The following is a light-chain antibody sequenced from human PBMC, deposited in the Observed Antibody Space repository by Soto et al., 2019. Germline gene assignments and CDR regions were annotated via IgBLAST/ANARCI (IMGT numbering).Light chain of an antibody. V-gene: IGKV1-5*03. CDR1: QSIGSW. Sequence: DIQMTQSPSILSASVGDRVTITCRASQSIGSWLAWYQQKPGQAPNLLIYKASNLESGVPSRFSGSGSGTEFTLTISSLQPDDFATYYCQQYNSYPLTFGGWTKVEIK. CDR3: QQYNSYPLT. CDR2: KAS. J-gene: IGKJ4*01.